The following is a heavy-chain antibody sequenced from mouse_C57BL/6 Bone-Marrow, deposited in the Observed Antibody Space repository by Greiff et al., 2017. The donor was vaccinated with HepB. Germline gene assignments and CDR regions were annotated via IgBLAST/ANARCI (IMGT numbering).Heavy chain of an antibody. CDR1: GYTFTAYE. V-gene: IGHV1-15*01. Sequence: QVQLQQSGAELVRPGASVTLSCKASGYTFTAYEMHWVKQTPVHGLEWIGAIDPETGGTAYNQKFKGKAILTADKSYSTAYMELRSLTSEDSAVYYCTRERVYYHSNYQYYPTGFWGQGTSVTVS. D-gene: IGHD2-5*01. J-gene: IGHJ4*01. CDR3: TRERVYYHSNYQYYPTGF. CDR2: IDPETGGT.